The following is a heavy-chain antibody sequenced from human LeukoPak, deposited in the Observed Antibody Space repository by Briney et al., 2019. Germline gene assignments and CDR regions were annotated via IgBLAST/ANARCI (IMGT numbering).Heavy chain of an antibody. V-gene: IGHV4-34*01. CDR2: INHRGST. J-gene: IGHJ1*01. D-gene: IGHD6-13*01. CDR1: GGSFSGYY. CDR3: ARTPYSSSWYGYFQH. Sequence: PSETLSLTCAVYGGSFSGYYWSWIRQPPGKGLEWIGEINHRGSTNYNPSLKSRVTISVDTSKNQFSLKLSSVTAADTAVYYCARTPYSSSWYGYFQHWGQGTLVTVSS.